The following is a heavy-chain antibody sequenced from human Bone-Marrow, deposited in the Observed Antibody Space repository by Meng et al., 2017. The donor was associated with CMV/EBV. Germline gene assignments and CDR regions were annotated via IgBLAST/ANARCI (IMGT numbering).Heavy chain of an antibody. V-gene: IGHV4-39*07. Sequence: SETLSLTCTVSGGSISSSSYYWGWIRQPPGKGLEWIGEINHSGSTNYNPSLKSRVTISVDTSKNQFSLKLSSVTAADTAVYYCARGLGYSGYVHYWGQGTLVTVSS. CDR2: INHSGST. CDR3: ARGLGYSGYVHY. CDR1: GGSISSSSYY. J-gene: IGHJ4*02. D-gene: IGHD5-12*01.